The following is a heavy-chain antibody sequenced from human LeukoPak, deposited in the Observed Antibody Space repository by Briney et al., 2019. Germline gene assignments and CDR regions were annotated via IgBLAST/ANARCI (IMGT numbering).Heavy chain of an antibody. Sequence: GGSLRLSCAASGFTFSDYYMSWIRQAPGKGLEWVSYISRSGSTIYYADSVKGRFTISRDNAKNSLYLQMNSLRAEDTAVYYCARDRGMYSYGYYYYYYMDVWGKGTTVTVSS. CDR2: ISRSGSTI. J-gene: IGHJ6*03. D-gene: IGHD5-18*01. CDR3: ARDRGMYSYGYYYYYYMDV. CDR1: GFTFSDYY. V-gene: IGHV3-11*01.